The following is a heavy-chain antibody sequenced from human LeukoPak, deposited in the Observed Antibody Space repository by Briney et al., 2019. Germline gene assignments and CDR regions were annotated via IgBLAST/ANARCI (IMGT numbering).Heavy chain of an antibody. V-gene: IGHV4-30-4*01. J-gene: IGHJ4*02. CDR3: ARSGVVTKGSGDY. CDR1: GGSISSGDYY. Sequence: PSETLSLTCTVSGGSISSGDYYWSWIRQPPGKGLEWIGYIYYSGSTYYNPSLKSRVTISVDTSKNQFPLKLSSVTAADTAVYYCARSGVVTKGSGDYWGQGTLVTVSS. D-gene: IGHD3-3*01. CDR2: IYYSGST.